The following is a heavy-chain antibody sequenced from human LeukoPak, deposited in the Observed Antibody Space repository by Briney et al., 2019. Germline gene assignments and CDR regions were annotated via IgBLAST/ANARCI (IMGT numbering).Heavy chain of an antibody. Sequence: PSETLSLTCTVSGGSIRASSYYWGWIRQPPGKGLEWIGYIYYSGSTNYNPSLKSRVTISVDTSKNQFSLKLSSVTAADTAVYYCARTSSSLWFDPWAREPWSPSPQ. CDR3: ARTSSSLWFDP. CDR2: IYYSGST. CDR1: GGSIRASSYY. D-gene: IGHD2-2*01. J-gene: IGHJ5*02. V-gene: IGHV4-61*05.